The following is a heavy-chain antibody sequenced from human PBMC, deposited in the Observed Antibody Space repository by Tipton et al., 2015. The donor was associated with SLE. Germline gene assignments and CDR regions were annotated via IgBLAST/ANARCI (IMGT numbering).Heavy chain of an antibody. CDR2: IYVSGST. V-gene: IGHV4-4*07. CDR1: DDSASSYY. D-gene: IGHD1-1*01. J-gene: IGHJ5*02. CDR3: ARPIAKTTTPFGS. Sequence: TLSLTCIVSDDSASSYYWSWIRQSAGKGLEWIGRIYVSGSTNYNPSLKSRVTMSIDTSKNQFSLKLSSVTAADTAVYYCARPIAKTTTPFGSWGQGTLVTVSS.